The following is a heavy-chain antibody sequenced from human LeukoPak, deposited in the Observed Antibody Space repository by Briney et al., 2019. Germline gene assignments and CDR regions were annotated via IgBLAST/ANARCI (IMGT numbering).Heavy chain of an antibody. D-gene: IGHD3-10*01. CDR3: ARQFTRNYGSGSYIDY. J-gene: IGHJ4*02. CDR2: IIPILGIA. V-gene: IGHV1-69*04. CDR1: GYTFTSYD. Sequence: SVKVSCKASGYTFTSYDINWVRQATGQGLEWMGRIIPILGIANYAQKFQGRDTITADKSTSTAYMELSSLRSEDTAVYYCARQFTRNYGSGSYIDYWGQGTLVTVSS.